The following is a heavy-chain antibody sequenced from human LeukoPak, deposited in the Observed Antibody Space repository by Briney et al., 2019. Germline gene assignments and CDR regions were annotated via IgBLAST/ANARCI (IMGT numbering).Heavy chain of an antibody. CDR3: ARLAAAGTSFYGMDV. CDR1: GFIFSSYS. J-gene: IGHJ6*04. D-gene: IGHD6-13*01. CDR2: ISSSSSYI. V-gene: IGHV3-21*01. Sequence: PGGSLRLSCATSGFIFSSYSMNWVRQAPGKGLEWASSISSSSSYIYHADSVKGRFTISRDNAKSSLYLQMNSLRAEDTAMYYCARLAAAGTSFYGMDVWGKGTTVTVSS.